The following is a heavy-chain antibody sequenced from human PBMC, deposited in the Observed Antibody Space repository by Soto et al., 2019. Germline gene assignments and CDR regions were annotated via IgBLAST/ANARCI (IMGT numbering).Heavy chain of an antibody. CDR2: IYWDDDK. J-gene: IGHJ4*02. V-gene: IGHV2-5*02. D-gene: IGHD1-26*01. CDR3: AHRLPYGSYAYFDY. Sequence: QITLKESGPTLVKPTQTLTLTCTFSGFSLSTSGVGVGWIRQPPGKALEWLALIYWDDDKRYSPSLKSRLTTTKDTSKNQVVLTMTNMDPVDTATYYCAHRLPYGSYAYFDYWGQGTLVTVSS. CDR1: GFSLSTSGVG.